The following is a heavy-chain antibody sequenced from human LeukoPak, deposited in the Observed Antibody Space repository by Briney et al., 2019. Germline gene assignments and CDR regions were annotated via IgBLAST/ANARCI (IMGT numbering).Heavy chain of an antibody. CDR1: GFTFSSYA. CDR2: ISGSGGST. D-gene: IGHD4-11*01. J-gene: IGHJ4*02. V-gene: IGHV3-23*01. CDR3: AKDHSVDTVTSMGYFDY. Sequence: GGSLRLSCAASGFTFSSYAMSWVRQAPGKGLEWVSAISGSGGSTYYADPVKGRFTISRDNSKNTLYLQRNSLRAEDTAVYYCAKDHSVDTVTSMGYFDYWGQGTLVTVSS.